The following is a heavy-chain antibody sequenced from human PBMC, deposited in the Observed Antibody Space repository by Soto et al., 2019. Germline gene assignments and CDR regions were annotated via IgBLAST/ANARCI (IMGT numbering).Heavy chain of an antibody. CDR3: ARHDARRDGSSYRLPRGLAL. J-gene: IGHJ6*04. V-gene: IGHV4-59*08. CDR2: IYYSGST. Sequence: DTRSLTCTFCGGSTSSCSWRLIRDPPGRGLEWIGYIYYSGSTNYNPSLKSRVTISVDTSKNKFSLKLTSVTAADTAVDYCARHDARRDGSSYRLPRGLALWGNGTPVTFPS. CDR1: GGSTSSCS. D-gene: IGHD6-6*01.